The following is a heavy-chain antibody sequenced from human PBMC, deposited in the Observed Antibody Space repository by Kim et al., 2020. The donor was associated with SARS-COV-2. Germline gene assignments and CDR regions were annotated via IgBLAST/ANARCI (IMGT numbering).Heavy chain of an antibody. V-gene: IGHV4-4*07. Sequence: STNYNPSLKSRVTMSVDTSKNQFSLKLSSVTAADTAVYYCARQWLVYFDYWGQGTLVTVSS. CDR3: ARQWLVYFDY. CDR2: ST. J-gene: IGHJ4*02. D-gene: IGHD6-19*01.